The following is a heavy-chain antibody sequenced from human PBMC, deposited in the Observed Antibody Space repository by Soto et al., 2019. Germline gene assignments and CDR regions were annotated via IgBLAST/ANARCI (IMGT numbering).Heavy chain of an antibody. CDR1: GYTFISYY. D-gene: IGHD6-13*01. J-gene: IGHJ4*02. CDR3: ARLPSSSWYGLGVYYFDY. Sequence: ASVKVSCKASGYTFISYYLHWVRQAPGQGLEWMGIIDPSGGSTTYAQKFQGRVTMTRDTSTSTLYMELSSLRSEDTAVYYCARLPSSSWYGLGVYYFDYWGQGTLVTVSS. CDR2: IDPSGGST. V-gene: IGHV1-46*01.